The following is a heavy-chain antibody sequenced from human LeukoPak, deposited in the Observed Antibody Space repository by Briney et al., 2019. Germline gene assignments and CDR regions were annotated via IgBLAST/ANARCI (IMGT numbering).Heavy chain of an antibody. CDR2: ISGSGGST. Sequence: GGSLRLSCAASGFTFSSYAMSWVRQAPGKGLEWVSGISGSGGSTYYADSVKGRFTISRDNSKNTLYLQMNSLRAEDTAVYYCARGIASRVGQFDYWGQGTLVTDSS. CDR1: GFTFSSYA. CDR3: ARGIASRVGQFDY. D-gene: IGHD1-26*01. V-gene: IGHV3-23*01. J-gene: IGHJ4*02.